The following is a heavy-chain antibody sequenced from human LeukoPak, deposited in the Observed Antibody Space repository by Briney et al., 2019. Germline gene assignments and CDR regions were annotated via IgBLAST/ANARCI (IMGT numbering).Heavy chain of an antibody. CDR3: ARHRKDCSSTSCPLWRFDY. CDR2: IYYSGST. D-gene: IGHD2-2*01. J-gene: IGHJ4*02. Sequence: SETLSLTCTVSGGSISSSSYYWGWIRQPPGKGLEWIGSIYYSGSTYYNPSLKSRVTISVDTSKNQFSLKLSSVTAADTAVYYCARHRKDCSSTSCPLWRFDYWGQGTLVTVSS. CDR1: GGSISSSSYY. V-gene: IGHV4-39*01.